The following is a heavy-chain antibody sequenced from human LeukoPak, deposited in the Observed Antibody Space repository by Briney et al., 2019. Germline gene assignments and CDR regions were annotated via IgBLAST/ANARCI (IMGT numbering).Heavy chain of an antibody. D-gene: IGHD3-3*01. CDR1: RGSISGYY. CDR2: IYYSGST. V-gene: IGHV4-59*01. CDR3: ARVAGGDFWSDYSYWYFDL. Sequence: SETLSLTCTVSRGSISGYYWSWIRQPPGKGLEWIGYIYYSGSTNYNPSLKSRVTISVDTSKNQLSLKLNSVTAADTAVYYCARVAGGDFWSDYSYWYFDLWGRGTLVTVSS. J-gene: IGHJ2*01.